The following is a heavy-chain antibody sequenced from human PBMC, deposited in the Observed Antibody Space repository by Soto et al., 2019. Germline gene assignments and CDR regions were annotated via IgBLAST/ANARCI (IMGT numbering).Heavy chain of an antibody. CDR3: ARVGFDSGSYQPLNYFDY. Sequence: GESLKISCKGSGYSFTSYWIGWVRQMPGKGLEWMGIIYPGDSDTRYSPSFQGQVTISADKSISTAYLQWSSLKASDTAMYYCARVGFDSGSYQPLNYFDYWGQGTLVTVSS. V-gene: IGHV5-51*01. CDR2: IYPGDSDT. D-gene: IGHD1-26*01. CDR1: GYSFTSYW. J-gene: IGHJ4*02.